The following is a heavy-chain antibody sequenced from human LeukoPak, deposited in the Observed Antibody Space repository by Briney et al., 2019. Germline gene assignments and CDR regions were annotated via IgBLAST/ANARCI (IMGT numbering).Heavy chain of an antibody. V-gene: IGHV3-30*18. Sequence: GGSLRLSCAASGFTFSSYGMHWVRQAPGKGLEWVAVISYDGSNKYYADSVKGRFTISRDNSKSTLYLQMNSLRAEDTAVYYCAKFRFLEETYGMDVWGQGTTVTVSS. CDR2: ISYDGSNK. J-gene: IGHJ6*01. CDR3: AKFRFLEETYGMDV. CDR1: GFTFSSYG. D-gene: IGHD3-3*01.